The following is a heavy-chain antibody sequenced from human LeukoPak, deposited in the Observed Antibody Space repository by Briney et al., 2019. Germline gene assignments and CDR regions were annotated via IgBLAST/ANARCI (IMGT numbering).Heavy chain of an antibody. CDR3: ARQLGGSGSY. CDR2: IKQDGSEK. D-gene: IGHD3-10*01. CDR1: GFTFNSYW. V-gene: IGHV3-7*01. J-gene: IGHJ4*02. Sequence: GGSLRLSCAASGFTFNSYWMSWVRQAPGKGLEWVANIKQDGSEKYYVDSVKGRFTISRDNAKNSVYLQMNSLRAEDTAVYYCARQLGGSGSYWGQGTLVTVPS.